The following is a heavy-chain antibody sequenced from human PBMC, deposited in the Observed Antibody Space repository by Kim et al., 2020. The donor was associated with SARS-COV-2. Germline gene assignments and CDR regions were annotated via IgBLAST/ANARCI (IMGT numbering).Heavy chain of an antibody. Sequence: SETLSLTCTVSGGSISSSSYYWGWIRQPPGKGLEWIGSIYYSGSTYYNPSLKSRVTISVDTSKNQFSLKLSSVTAADTAVYYCARQFLIFIAAAGTVSGGWFDPWGQGTLVTVSS. V-gene: IGHV4-39*01. J-gene: IGHJ5*02. D-gene: IGHD6-13*01. CDR3: ARQFLIFIAAAGTVSGGWFDP. CDR2: IYYSGST. CDR1: GGSISSSSYY.